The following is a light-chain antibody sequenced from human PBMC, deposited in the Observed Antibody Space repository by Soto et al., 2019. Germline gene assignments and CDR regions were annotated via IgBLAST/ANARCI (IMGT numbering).Light chain of an antibody. CDR2: GAS. CDR3: QQATIFPLT. CDR1: QALSNL. J-gene: IGKJ4*01. V-gene: IGKV1-12*01. Sequence: DIQMTQSPSSVSASVGDRVIITCRASQALSNLLAWYQQKPGKAPKLLIYGASTLQGGVPSRFSGSESGTDFTLTISSLQPEDSATYYCQQATIFPLTFGGGTEVEIK.